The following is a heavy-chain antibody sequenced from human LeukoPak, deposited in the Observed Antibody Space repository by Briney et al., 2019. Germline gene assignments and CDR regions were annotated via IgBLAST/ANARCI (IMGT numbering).Heavy chain of an antibody. CDR1: GFTFSNAW. CDR3: TTEVALGGFFDY. CDR2: IKSKTDGGTT. Sequence: PGGSLRLSCAASGFTFSNAWMSWVRQAPGKGLEWVGRIKSKTDGGTTDYAAPVKGRFTISRDDSKNTLYLQMNSLKTEDTAVYYCTTEVALGGFFDYWGQGTLVTVSS. V-gene: IGHV3-15*01. D-gene: IGHD5-12*01. J-gene: IGHJ4*02.